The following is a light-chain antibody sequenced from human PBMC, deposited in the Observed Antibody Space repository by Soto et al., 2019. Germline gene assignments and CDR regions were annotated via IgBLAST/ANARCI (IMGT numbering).Light chain of an antibody. J-gene: IGKJ5*01. V-gene: IGKV3-20*01. CDR3: QQYGSSPPIT. Sequence: EIVLTQSPGTLSLSPGERATLSCRASQSVSSRYLAWYQQKPGQALRFLIYGASSRATGIPDRFSGSGSGTDFTLNISRLEPEDFAVYYCQQYGSSPPITFGQGTRLEIK. CDR2: GAS. CDR1: QSVSSRY.